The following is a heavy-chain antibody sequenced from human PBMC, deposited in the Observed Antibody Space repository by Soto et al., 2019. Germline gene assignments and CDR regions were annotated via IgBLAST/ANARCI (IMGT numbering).Heavy chain of an antibody. D-gene: IGHD3-10*01. J-gene: IGHJ4*02. CDR1: GFTFSSYG. V-gene: IGHV3-33*01. Sequence: QVQLVESGGGVVQPGRSLRLSCAASGFTFSSYGMHWVRQAPGKGLEWVAVIWYDGSNKYYADSVKGRFTISRDNSKNTLYLQMNSLRAEDTAVYYCARDQHSMVRGVILNWGQGTLVTVSS. CDR2: IWYDGSNK. CDR3: ARDQHSMVRGVILN.